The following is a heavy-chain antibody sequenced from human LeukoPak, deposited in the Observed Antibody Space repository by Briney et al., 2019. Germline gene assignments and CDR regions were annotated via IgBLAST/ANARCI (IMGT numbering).Heavy chain of an antibody. V-gene: IGHV4-34*01. CDR1: GGSLINYY. CDR3: ARGPQYCSSTSCYGPDY. D-gene: IGHD2-2*01. Sequence: SETLSLTRAVYGGSLINYYWSWIRQSPGKGLEWIGDIDHSGGTSYNPALRSRVTMSIDPSRNQFYLKINSVTASDTAVYYCARGPQYCSSTSCYGPDYWGQGTLVTVSS. J-gene: IGHJ4*02. CDR2: IDHSGGT.